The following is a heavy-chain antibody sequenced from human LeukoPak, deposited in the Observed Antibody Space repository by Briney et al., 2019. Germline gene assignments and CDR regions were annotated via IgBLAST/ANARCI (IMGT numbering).Heavy chain of an antibody. CDR2: ISGSGGST. CDR1: GFTFSSYA. J-gene: IGHJ3*02. Sequence: GGSLRLSCAASGFTFSSYAMSWVRQAPGKGLEWVSAISGSGGSTYYADSVKGRFTISRDNSKNTLYLQMNSLRAEDTAVYYCARDCTVLRFLEWLLDAFDIWGQGTMVTVSS. D-gene: IGHD3-3*01. V-gene: IGHV3-23*01. CDR3: ARDCTVLRFLEWLLDAFDI.